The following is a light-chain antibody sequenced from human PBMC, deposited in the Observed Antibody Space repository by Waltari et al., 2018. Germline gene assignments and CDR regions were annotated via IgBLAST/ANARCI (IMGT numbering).Light chain of an antibody. Sequence: SYELSPTPSVSVSPGQTATITCSGASLGAKYVSWYQQKAGQSPVRVIYEDYKRPPGIPGRFSGSSSGNTATLTISGTQAMDEADYYCHAWDTNTAVFGGGTKVTVL. CDR1: SLGAKY. CDR3: HAWDTNTAV. J-gene: IGLJ2*01. V-gene: IGLV3-1*01. CDR2: EDY.